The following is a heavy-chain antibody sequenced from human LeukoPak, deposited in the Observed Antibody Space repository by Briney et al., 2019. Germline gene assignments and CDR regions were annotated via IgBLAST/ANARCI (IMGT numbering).Heavy chain of an antibody. V-gene: IGHV4-4*02. Sequence: PSETLSLTCAVAGGSISNNNWWSWVRQPPGKGLEWIGEIHHSGSANYNPSLKGRMTISVDKSKNQFSLRLNSVTAADTAVYYCATRADNYGGHNWYFDLWGRGTLVSVSS. J-gene: IGHJ2*01. CDR3: ATRADNYGGHNWYFDL. CDR1: GGSISNNNW. D-gene: IGHD5-18*01. CDR2: IHHSGSA.